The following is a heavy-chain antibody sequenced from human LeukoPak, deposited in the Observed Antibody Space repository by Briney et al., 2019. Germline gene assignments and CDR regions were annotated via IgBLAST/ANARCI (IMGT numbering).Heavy chain of an antibody. CDR2: INSDGSST. D-gene: IGHD3-10*01. V-gene: IGHV3-74*01. J-gene: IGHJ4*02. CDR3: ARDLFGLTYGPPAY. CDR1: GFTFSSYW. Sequence: GGSLRLSCAASGFTFSSYWMHWVRQAPGKGLVWVSGINSDGSSTSYADSVKGRFTISRDNAKNTLYLQMNSLRAEDTAMYYCARDLFGLTYGPPAYWGQGTLVTVSS.